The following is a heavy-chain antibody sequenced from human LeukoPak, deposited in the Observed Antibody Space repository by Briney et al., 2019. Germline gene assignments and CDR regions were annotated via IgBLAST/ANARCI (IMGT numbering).Heavy chain of an antibody. CDR2: IIPIFGTA. V-gene: IGHV1-69*13. D-gene: IGHD6-6*01. CDR3: ARGWAEYSSSVGYYYYMDV. Sequence: SVKVSCKASGGTFSSYAVSWVRQAPGQGLEWVGGIIPIFGTANYAQKFQGRVTITADESTSTAYMELSSLRSEDTAVYYCARGWAEYSSSVGYYYYMDVWGKGTTVTVSS. J-gene: IGHJ6*03. CDR1: GGTFSSYA.